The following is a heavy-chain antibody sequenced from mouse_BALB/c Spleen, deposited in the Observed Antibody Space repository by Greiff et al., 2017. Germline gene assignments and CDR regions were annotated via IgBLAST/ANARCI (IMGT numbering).Heavy chain of an antibody. CDR3: ARRKLGFDY. CDR2: ISYSGST. CDR1: GYSITSDYA. Sequence: EVMLVESGPGLVKPSQSLSLTCTVTGYSITSDYAWNWIRQFPGNKLEWMGYISYSGSTSYNPSLKSRISITRDTSKNQFFLQLNSVTTEDTATYYCARRKLGFDYWGQGTTLTVSS. J-gene: IGHJ2*01. D-gene: IGHD4-1*01. V-gene: IGHV3-2*02.